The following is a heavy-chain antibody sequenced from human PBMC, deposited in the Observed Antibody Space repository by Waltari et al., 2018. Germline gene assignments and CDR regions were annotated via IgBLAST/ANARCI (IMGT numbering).Heavy chain of an antibody. D-gene: IGHD3-3*01. CDR3: ARDLYDFWSGGRGVDI. J-gene: IGHJ3*02. CDR2: ISAYNGNT. Sequence: QVQLVQSGAEVKKPGASVKVSCKASGYTFTSYGISWVRQAPGQGLEWRGWISAYNGNTNYAQKLQGRGTMTTDTSTSTAYMELRSLRSDDTAGYYCARDLYDFWSGGRGVDIWGQGTMVTVSS. V-gene: IGHV1-18*01. CDR1: GYTFTSYG.